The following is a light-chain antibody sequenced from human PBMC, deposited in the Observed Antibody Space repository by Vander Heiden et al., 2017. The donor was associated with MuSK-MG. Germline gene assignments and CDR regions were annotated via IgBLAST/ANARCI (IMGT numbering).Light chain of an antibody. Sequence: QSVLTQPPSVSGATAQTVTISCTGSSSNIGPSPDVPCYQLLPEKTPNLLIYGNSNRPSGVPDRFSGSKSGTSASLAITVRQAEDEADYYCQSYDSSLSAVVFGGGTKLTVL. CDR3: QSYDSSLSAVV. CDR2: GNS. CDR1: SSNIGPSPD. J-gene: IGLJ2*01. V-gene: IGLV1-40*01.